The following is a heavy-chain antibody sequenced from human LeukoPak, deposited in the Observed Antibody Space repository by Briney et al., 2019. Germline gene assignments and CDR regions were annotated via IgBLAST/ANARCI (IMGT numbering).Heavy chain of an antibody. V-gene: IGHV3-30*18. CDR1: GFTFSSYG. J-gene: IGHJ3*02. Sequence: GRSLRLSCAASGFTFSSYGMHWVRQAPGKGLEWVAVISYDGSNKYYADSVKGRFTISRDNSKNTLYLQMNRLRAEDTAVYYCVKDASGSHGAFDIWGQGTMVTVSS. CDR3: VKDASGSHGAFDI. CDR2: ISYDGSNK. D-gene: IGHD3-22*01.